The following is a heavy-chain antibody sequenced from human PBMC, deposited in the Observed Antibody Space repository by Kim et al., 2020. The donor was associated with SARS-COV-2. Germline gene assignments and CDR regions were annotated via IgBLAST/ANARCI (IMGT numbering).Heavy chain of an antibody. Sequence: SETLSLTCTVSGGSISSGGYYWSWIRQHPGKGLEWIGYIYYSGSTYYNPSLKSRVTISVDTSKNQFSLKLSSVTAADTAVYYCARDLRRVDYYDSSGYPKNAFDIWAQGTMVTVSS. V-gene: IGHV4-31*03. J-gene: IGHJ3*02. CDR1: GGSISSGGYY. CDR3: ARDLRRVDYYDSSGYPKNAFDI. D-gene: IGHD3-22*01. CDR2: IYYSGST.